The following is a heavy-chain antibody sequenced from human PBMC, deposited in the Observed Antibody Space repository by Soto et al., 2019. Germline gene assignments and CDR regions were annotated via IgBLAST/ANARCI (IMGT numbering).Heavy chain of an antibody. D-gene: IGHD7-27*01. J-gene: IGHJ4*02. CDR2: MYYSGIS. Sequence: SETLSLTCSFSGDSVTSHYFTWIRQSPEKGLEWIGYMYYSGISHYNPSLKSRVTISVDTSKNQFSLKLTSVTAADTAVYYCASHLRPTNWGGGYFDYWGQGPLVTVSS. V-gene: IGHV4-59*08. CDR3: ASHLRPTNWGGGYFDY. CDR1: GDSVTSHY.